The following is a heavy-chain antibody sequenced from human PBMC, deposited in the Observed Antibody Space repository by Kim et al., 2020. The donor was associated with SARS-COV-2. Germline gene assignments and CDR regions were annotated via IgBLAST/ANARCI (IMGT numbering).Heavy chain of an antibody. D-gene: IGHD3-22*01. CDR2: INHSGST. CDR1: GGSFSGYY. CDR3: ARGPHYYDSSGPVPTPYYGMDV. V-gene: IGHV4-34*01. J-gene: IGHJ6*02. Sequence: SETLSLTCAVYGGSFSGYYWSWIRQPPGKGLEWIGEINHSGSTNYNPSLKSRVTISVDTSKNQFSLKLSSVTAADTAVYYCARGPHYYDSSGPVPTPYYGMDVWGQGTTVTVSS.